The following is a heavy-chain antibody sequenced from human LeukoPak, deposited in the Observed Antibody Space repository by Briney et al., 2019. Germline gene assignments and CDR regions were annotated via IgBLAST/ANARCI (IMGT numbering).Heavy chain of an antibody. Sequence: GESLKISCKGSGYSFTSYWIGWVRQMPGKGLEWMGIIYPGDSDIRYSPSFQGQVTISADKSISTAYLQWSSLKASDTAMYYCARTTTVTTYHYAFDIWGRGTMVTVSS. CDR1: GYSFTSYW. V-gene: IGHV5-51*01. CDR2: IYPGDSDI. CDR3: ARTTTVTTYHYAFDI. J-gene: IGHJ3*02. D-gene: IGHD4-17*01.